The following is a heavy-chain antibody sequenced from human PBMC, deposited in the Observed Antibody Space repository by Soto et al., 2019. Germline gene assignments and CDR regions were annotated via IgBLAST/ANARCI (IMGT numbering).Heavy chain of an antibody. J-gene: IGHJ4*02. CDR3: ARGRRSIVGATNFDL. CDR1: GYSFTSYW. V-gene: IGHV5-51*01. D-gene: IGHD1-26*01. CDR2: ICPGDSDS. Sequence: GESLKISCECSGYSFTSYWIGWVRQMPWKGLEWVGIICPGDSDSRYSPSFQGQVTISADKSISTAYVQWSSLKDSDTAMYYCARGRRSIVGATNFDLWGQGTLVTVSS.